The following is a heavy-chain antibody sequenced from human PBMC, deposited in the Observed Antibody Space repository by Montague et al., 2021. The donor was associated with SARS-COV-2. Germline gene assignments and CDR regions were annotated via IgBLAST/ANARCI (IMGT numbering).Heavy chain of an antibody. CDR2: ISSESAYI. Sequence: SLRLSCAAPGFTFSSISMNWVRQAPGKRLEWVSSISSESAYIVYAESVRGRFTISRDNAQNLLYLQMNSLRAEDTAVYYCARFETSKFYSSGMDVWGRGTTVTVSS. CDR3: ARFETSKFYSSGMDV. J-gene: IGHJ6*02. CDR1: GFTFSSIS. V-gene: IGHV3-21*01. D-gene: IGHD2-15*01.